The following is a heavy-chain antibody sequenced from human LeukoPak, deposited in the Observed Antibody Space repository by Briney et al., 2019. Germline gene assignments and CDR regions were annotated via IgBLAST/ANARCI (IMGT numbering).Heavy chain of an antibody. D-gene: IGHD2-2*01. CDR2: INAGNGNT. J-gene: IGHJ4*02. CDR3: ARGIVVVPAAQRPVDYSDY. Sequence: ASVKVSCKASGYTFTSYAMHWVRQAPGQRLEWMGWINAGNGNTKYSRKFQGRVTITRDTSASTAYMELSSLRSEDTAVYYCARGIVVVPAAQRPVDYSDYWGQGTLVTVSS. CDR1: GYTFTSYA. V-gene: IGHV1-3*01.